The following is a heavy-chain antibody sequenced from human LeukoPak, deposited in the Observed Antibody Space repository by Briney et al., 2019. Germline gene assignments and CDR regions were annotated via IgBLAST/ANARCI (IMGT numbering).Heavy chain of an antibody. CDR3: ARKDDSCGYPFDY. CDR2: ISNDGNDK. Sequence: GRSLRLSCAASGFTFGSYAMHWVRQAPGRGLEWVAVISNDGNDKRYADSVKGRFTISRDNSKKTLYLQMNSPRPEDTALYFCARKDDSCGYPFDYWGQGTLVTVSP. J-gene: IGHJ4*02. V-gene: IGHV3-30-3*01. D-gene: IGHD3-22*01. CDR1: GFTFGSYA.